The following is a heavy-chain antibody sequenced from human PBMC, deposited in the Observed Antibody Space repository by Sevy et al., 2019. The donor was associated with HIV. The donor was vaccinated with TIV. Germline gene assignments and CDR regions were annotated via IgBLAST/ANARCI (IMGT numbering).Heavy chain of an antibody. V-gene: IGHV3-33*07. CDR1: GFTFSRYG. CDR2: IWFDGSKK. J-gene: IGHJ6*02. D-gene: IGHD3-22*01. Sequence: GGSLRLSCVASGFTFSRYGMYWVRQAPGKGLEWVAVIWFDGSKKSYTDTGYSRFTISRDKFNNMLYLQMNNLRVEVTAVYYCARAPQYYDGYCYLQYYYGMDVWGQVTTFTVSS. CDR3: ARAPQYYDGYCYLQYYYGMDV.